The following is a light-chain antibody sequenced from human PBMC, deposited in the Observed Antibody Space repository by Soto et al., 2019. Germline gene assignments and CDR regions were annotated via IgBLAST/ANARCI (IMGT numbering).Light chain of an antibody. CDR2: GAS. Sequence: DIQMTQSPSSLSASVGDRVTITCRASQDISSWLAWYQQKPEKAPKSLIYGASTLQSGVPSRFSGIASGTSFTLTFISPQPEDLPTYYCLQHHSFPLTFGGGTKVEIQ. V-gene: IGKV1D-16*01. J-gene: IGKJ4*01. CDR3: LQHHSFPLT. CDR1: QDISSW.